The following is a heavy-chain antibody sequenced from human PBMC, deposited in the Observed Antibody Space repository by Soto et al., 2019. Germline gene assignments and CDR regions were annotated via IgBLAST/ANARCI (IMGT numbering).Heavy chain of an antibody. Sequence: GGSLRLSCAASGLTFRSYWMHWVRQAPGKGLEWVSVIYSGGSTYFADSVKGRFTISRDNSKNTLYLQMNSLRAEDTAVYYCATLVDYYGMDVWGQGTTVTVSS. D-gene: IGHD2-15*01. CDR3: ATLVDYYGMDV. CDR2: IYSGGST. CDR1: GLTFRSYW. V-gene: IGHV3-66*01. J-gene: IGHJ6*02.